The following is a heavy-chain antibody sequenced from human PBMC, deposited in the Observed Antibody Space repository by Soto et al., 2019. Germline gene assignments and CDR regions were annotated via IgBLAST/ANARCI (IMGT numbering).Heavy chain of an antibody. D-gene: IGHD6-19*01. V-gene: IGHV1-18*04. Sequence: VASVKVSCKASGYTFTSYGISWVRQAPGQGLEWMGWISAYNGNTNYAQKLQGRVTMTTDTSTSTAYMELRSLRSDDTAVYYCARGPYSSGWYYEWSPSYFDYWGQGTLVTVSS. CDR1: GYTFTSYG. CDR3: ARGPYSSGWYYEWSPSYFDY. CDR2: ISAYNGNT. J-gene: IGHJ4*02.